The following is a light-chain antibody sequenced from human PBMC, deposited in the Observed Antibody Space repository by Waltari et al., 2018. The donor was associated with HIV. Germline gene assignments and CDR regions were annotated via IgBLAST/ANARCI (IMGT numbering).Light chain of an antibody. CDR1: TSNLGSNF. V-gene: IGLV1-47*01. Sequence: QSVLTQPPSTSATPGPTVTIPGYGSTSNLGSNFVYWCQQLTGTAPTLLIYGDDQRPSGVPDRFSVSKSGTSASLAISGLLSEDEAEYYCATWDDSLSGVLFGGGTKLTVL. J-gene: IGLJ3*02. CDR3: ATWDDSLSGVL. CDR2: GDD.